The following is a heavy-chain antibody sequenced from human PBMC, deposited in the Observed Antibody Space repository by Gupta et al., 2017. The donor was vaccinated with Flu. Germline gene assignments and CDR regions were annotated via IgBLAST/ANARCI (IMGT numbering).Heavy chain of an antibody. CDR2: ISGSGTIT. J-gene: IGHJ4*02. D-gene: IGHD6-19*01. V-gene: IGHV3-23*01. Sequence: EVQLLESGGGLVQPGGSLRLSCAASGFTFSSYVMTWVRQAPGKGLEWVSSISGSGTITDDADSVKGRFTISRDTATNTLYLHMSRTTAEATAVYYWSTGYSASYGDYWGQGTLVTVSS. CDR3: STGYSASYGDY. CDR1: GFTFSSYV.